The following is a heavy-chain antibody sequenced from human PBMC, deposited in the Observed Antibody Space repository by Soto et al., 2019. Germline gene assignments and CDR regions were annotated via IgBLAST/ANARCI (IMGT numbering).Heavy chain of an antibody. D-gene: IGHD3-22*01. J-gene: IGHJ3*02. Sequence: SQTLSLTCAISGDSVSSNSAAWNWIRQSPSRGLEWLGRTYYRSKWYNDYAVSVKSRITINPDTSKNQFSLQLNSVTPEDTAVYYCARDEGYYDSSGYRGGAFDIWGQRTMVTVSS. CDR3: ARDEGYYDSSGYRGGAFDI. CDR1: GDSVSSNSAA. CDR2: TYYRSKWYN. V-gene: IGHV6-1*01.